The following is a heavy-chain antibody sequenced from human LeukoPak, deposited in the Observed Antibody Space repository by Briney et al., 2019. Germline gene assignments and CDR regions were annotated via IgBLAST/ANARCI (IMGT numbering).Heavy chain of an antibody. Sequence: SETLSLTCAVYGGSFSGYYWSWIRQPPGKGLEWIGEINHSRSTNYNPSLKSRVTISVDTSKNQFSLKLSSVTAADTAVYYCARAGDIVVVPAAIGSDRAFDYWGQGTLVTVSS. J-gene: IGHJ4*02. D-gene: IGHD2-2*02. CDR1: GGSFSGYY. CDR3: ARAGDIVVVPAAIGSDRAFDY. V-gene: IGHV4-34*01. CDR2: INHSRST.